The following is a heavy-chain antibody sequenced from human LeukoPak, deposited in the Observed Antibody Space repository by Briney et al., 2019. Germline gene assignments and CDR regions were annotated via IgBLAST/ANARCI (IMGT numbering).Heavy chain of an antibody. CDR2: ISSSGSTT. Sequence: PGGSLRLSCAASGFTFSDYYMSWIRQAPGKGLEWVSYISSSGSTTYYADSVKGRFTISRDNSKNTLYLQMNSLRAEDTAVYYCAKELEMATILGAFDIWGQGTMVTVSS. CDR1: GFTFSDYY. CDR3: AKELEMATILGAFDI. D-gene: IGHD5-24*01. J-gene: IGHJ3*02. V-gene: IGHV3-11*01.